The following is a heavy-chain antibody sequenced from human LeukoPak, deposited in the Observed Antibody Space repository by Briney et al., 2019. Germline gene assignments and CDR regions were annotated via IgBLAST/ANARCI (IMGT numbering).Heavy chain of an antibody. D-gene: IGHD3-22*01. CDR2: IYYRCQWYN. V-gene: IGHV6-1*01. Sequence: SQTLSLTCDISGDSVSSASAGWNWIRQSPSRGLEGLGRIYYRCQWYNDDAVSVKSRIHINPDTANNQFSLHLNSVTPEHTAVYYCARERYTARRFNYYDSSGWTLNWFDPWGQGTLVTVSS. CDR1: GDSVSSASAG. CDR3: ARERYTARRFNYYDSSGWTLNWFDP. J-gene: IGHJ5*02.